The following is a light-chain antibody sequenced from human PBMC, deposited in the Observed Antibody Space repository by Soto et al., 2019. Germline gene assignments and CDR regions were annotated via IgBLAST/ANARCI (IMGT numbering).Light chain of an antibody. Sequence: EIVLTQSPGTLSLSPGEGATLSCRASQSVSSNLAWYQQKPGQAPRLLIYGASTRATGIPARFSGSGSGTEFTLTISSLQSEDFAVYYCQQYNNWPPYTFGQGTKVDIK. CDR2: GAS. J-gene: IGKJ2*01. V-gene: IGKV3-15*01. CDR1: QSVSSN. CDR3: QQYNNWPPYT.